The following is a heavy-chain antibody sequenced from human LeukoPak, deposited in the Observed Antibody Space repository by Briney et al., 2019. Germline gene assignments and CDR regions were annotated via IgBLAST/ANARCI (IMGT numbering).Heavy chain of an antibody. CDR2: INHSGST. J-gene: IGHJ4*02. CDR3: GRGEGSGGSYPLLYYFDY. V-gene: IGHV4-34*01. CDR1: GGSFSGYY. Sequence: SGTLSLTCAVYGGSFSGYYWSCIRQPPGEGLEWIGEINHSGSTNYNPPLKSRVTISVDTPKNHFSLKLSSVTAADTAVYYCGRGEGSGGSYPLLYYFDYWGQGTLVTVSS. D-gene: IGHD2-15*01.